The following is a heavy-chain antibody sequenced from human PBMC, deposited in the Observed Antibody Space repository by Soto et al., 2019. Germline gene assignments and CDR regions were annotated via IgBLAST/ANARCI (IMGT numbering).Heavy chain of an antibody. Sequence: PSETLSLTCAVSGGSLSSGGYSWSWIRQPPGKGLEWIGYIYHSGSTYYSPSLTTRATISRDTSKNRVSLELRSVTAADTAVYYCARVNVTLDLWALGTLVTVSS. D-gene: IGHD2-21*02. CDR2: IYHSGST. CDR1: GGSLSSGGYS. CDR3: ARVNVTLDL. J-gene: IGHJ4*02. V-gene: IGHV4-30-2*01.